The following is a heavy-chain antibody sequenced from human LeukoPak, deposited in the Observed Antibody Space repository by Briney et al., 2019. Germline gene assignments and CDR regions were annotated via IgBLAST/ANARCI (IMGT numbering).Heavy chain of an antibody. V-gene: IGHV4-39*01. CDR2: IYYSGST. D-gene: IGHD6-19*01. J-gene: IGHJ5*02. Sequence: SETLYLTCTVSGGSISSSSYYWGRIRQPPGKGLEWIGSIYYSGSTYYNPSLKSRVTVSVDTSKNQFSLKLSSVTAADTAVYYCARDYSSGWRNFGWFDPWGQGTLVTVSS. CDR1: GGSISSSSYY. CDR3: ARDYSSGWRNFGWFDP.